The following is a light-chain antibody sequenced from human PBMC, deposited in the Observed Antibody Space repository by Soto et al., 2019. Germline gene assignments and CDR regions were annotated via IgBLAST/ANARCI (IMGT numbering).Light chain of an antibody. CDR2: GAS. V-gene: IGKV3-15*01. J-gene: IGKJ1*01. Sequence: EIVMTQSPATLSVSPGERATLSCRASQSVRSDLAWYQQKPGQAPSLLFYGASNRASGVPDRFSGSGSGTEFTLTISSLESEDFAIYYCHQYNGWPRTFGQGTKVDI. CDR3: HQYNGWPRT. CDR1: QSVRSD.